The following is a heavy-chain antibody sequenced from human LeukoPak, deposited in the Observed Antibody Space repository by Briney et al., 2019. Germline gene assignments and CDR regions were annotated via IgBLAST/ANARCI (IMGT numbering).Heavy chain of an antibody. V-gene: IGHV3-7*01. D-gene: IGHD6-13*01. CDR2: IKRDGSEK. J-gene: IGHJ4*02. CDR1: GFTFSSYW. CDR3: ARRSNSWDLDY. Sequence: GGSLRLSCEASGFTFSSYWMSWVRQAPGKGLEWVAIIKRDGSEKYYVDSVKGRFTISRDNAKNSLYLQMNSLRAEDTAVYYCARRSNSWDLDYWGRGTLVTVSS.